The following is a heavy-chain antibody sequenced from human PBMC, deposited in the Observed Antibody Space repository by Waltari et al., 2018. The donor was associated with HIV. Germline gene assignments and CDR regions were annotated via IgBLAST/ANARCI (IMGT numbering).Heavy chain of an antibody. CDR3: ARDGYYYDSSGYSSYFDY. Sequence: QVQLVQSGAEVKKPGASVKVSCKASGYTFTSYAMHWVLQAPGQRLEWMGWINAGNGNTKYSQKFQGRVTITRDTSASTAYMELSSLRSEDTAVYYCARDGYYYDSSGYSSYFDYWGQGTLVTVSS. CDR1: GYTFTSYA. CDR2: INAGNGNT. J-gene: IGHJ4*02. V-gene: IGHV1-3*01. D-gene: IGHD3-22*01.